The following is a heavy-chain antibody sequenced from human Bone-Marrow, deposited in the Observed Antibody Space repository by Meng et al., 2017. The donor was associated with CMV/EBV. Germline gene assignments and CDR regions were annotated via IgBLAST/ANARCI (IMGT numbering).Heavy chain of an antibody. CDR3: ATRRAHSDGRGSWYYQFDH. CDR1: GDSINTSF. CDR2: LYNSGST. Sequence: VRLREARPRLGKPSETLPLTGLVSGDSINTSFLSWIRQPAGKGLEWIGRLYNSGSTNYNPSLNSRVTMSIDTSNKQFSLRLSSVTAADTAVYYCATRRAHSDGRGSWYYQFDHWGQGTLVTVSS. D-gene: IGHD3-22*01. J-gene: IGHJ4*02. V-gene: IGHV4-4*07.